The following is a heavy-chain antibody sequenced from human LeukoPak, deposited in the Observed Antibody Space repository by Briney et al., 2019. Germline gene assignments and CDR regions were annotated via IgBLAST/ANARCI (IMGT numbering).Heavy chain of an antibody. Sequence: ASVKVSCKASGYTFTSHDINWVRQATGQGLEWMGWMNPNSGNTGYAQKFQGRVTMTRNTSISTAYMELSSLRSEDTAVYYCARGLSITIFGVVKSGYYFDYWGQGTLVTVSS. CDR2: MNPNSGNT. V-gene: IGHV1-8*01. CDR3: ARGLSITIFGVVKSGYYFDY. CDR1: GYTFTSHD. J-gene: IGHJ4*02. D-gene: IGHD3-3*01.